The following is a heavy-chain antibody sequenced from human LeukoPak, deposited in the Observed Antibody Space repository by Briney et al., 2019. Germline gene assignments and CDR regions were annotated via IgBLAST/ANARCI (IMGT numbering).Heavy chain of an antibody. D-gene: IGHD6-19*01. CDR1: GGTFSSYA. V-gene: IGHV1-69*06. CDR2: IIPIFGTA. J-gene: IGHJ5*02. Sequence: GASVKVSCKASGGTFSSYAISWVRQAPGQGLEWMGGIIPIFGTANYAQKFQGRVTITADKSTSTAYMELSSLRSEDTAVYYCAGSGWYMVGNWFDPWGQGTLVTVSS. CDR3: AGSGWYMVGNWFDP.